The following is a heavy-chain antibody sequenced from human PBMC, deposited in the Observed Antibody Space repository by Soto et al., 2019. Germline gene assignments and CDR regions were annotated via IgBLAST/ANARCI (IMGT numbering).Heavy chain of an antibody. D-gene: IGHD1-26*01. J-gene: IGHJ6*02. Sequence: PGGSLRLSCAAYGFTFSNAWMSWVPQAPGKXLEWVGRIKSKTDGGTTDYAAPVKGRFTISRDDSKNTLYLQMNSLKTEDTAVYYCTTAVPIVGATRVYYYYGMDVWGQGTTVTVSS. CDR1: GFTFSNAW. CDR3: TTAVPIVGATRVYYYYGMDV. CDR2: IKSKTDGGTT. V-gene: IGHV3-15*01.